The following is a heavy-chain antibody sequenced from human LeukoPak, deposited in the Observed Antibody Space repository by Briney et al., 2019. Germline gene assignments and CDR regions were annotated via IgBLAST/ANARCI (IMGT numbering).Heavy chain of an antibody. D-gene: IGHD3-22*01. J-gene: IGHJ1*01. CDR1: GFTFSTYS. Sequence: PGGSLRLSCAVSGFTFSTYSMNWVRQAPGKGLEWVSYISSSSSTIYYADSVKGRFTISRDNAKNSLYLQMNSLRDEDTAVYYCAKDSDYYHSSGYYYAYFQHWGQGTLVIVSS. V-gene: IGHV3-48*02. CDR3: AKDSDYYHSSGYYYAYFQH. CDR2: ISSSSSTI.